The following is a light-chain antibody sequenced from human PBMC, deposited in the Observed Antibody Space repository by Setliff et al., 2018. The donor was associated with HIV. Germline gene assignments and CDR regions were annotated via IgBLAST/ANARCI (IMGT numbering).Light chain of an antibody. CDR3: CSYGSSDTFV. V-gene: IGLV2-23*02. Sequence: SVLPQPASVSGSPGQSITISCTGTSSDVGSYNLVSWYQQRPGKAPKLIMYEVTKWPSGISDRFSGSKSGNTASLTISGLQADDEADYYCCSYGSSDTFVFGTGTKVTVL. CDR1: SSDVGSYNL. CDR2: EVT. J-gene: IGLJ1*01.